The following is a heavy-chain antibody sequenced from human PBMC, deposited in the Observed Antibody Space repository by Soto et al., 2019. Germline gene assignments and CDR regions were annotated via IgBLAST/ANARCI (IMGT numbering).Heavy chain of an antibody. CDR1: GGSITSGVYF. CDR2: IYYSGST. CDR3: ARAMIRGVLDY. D-gene: IGHD3-10*01. J-gene: IGHJ4*02. V-gene: IGHV4-31*03. Sequence: SETLSLTCTVSGGSITSGVYFWSWIRQHPGKGLEWIGYIYYSGSTYFNPSLKSRVTISLDTSENQFSLKLSSVTAADTAVYYCARAMIRGVLDYWGLGTLVTVSS.